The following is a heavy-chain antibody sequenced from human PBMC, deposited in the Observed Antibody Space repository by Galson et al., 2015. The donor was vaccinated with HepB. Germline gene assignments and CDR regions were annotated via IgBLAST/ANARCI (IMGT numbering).Heavy chain of an antibody. CDR1: GYSFTSDW. J-gene: IGHJ5*02. Sequence: QSGAEVKKPGESLRISCRGSGYSFTSDWVSWVRQMPGKGLEWMGRIDPSDSYTNFSPSFQGHVTISADKSISTAYLQWSSLKASDTAMYYCARGSYYDSSGYYPINWFDPWGQGTLVTVSS. V-gene: IGHV5-10-1*01. CDR2: IDPSDSYT. CDR3: ARGSYYDSSGYYPINWFDP. D-gene: IGHD3-22*01.